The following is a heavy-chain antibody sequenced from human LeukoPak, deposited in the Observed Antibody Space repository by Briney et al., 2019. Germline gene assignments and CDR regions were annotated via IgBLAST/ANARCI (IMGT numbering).Heavy chain of an antibody. Sequence: PSETLSLTCAVYGGSFSGYYWSWIRQPPGKGLEWIGEINHSGSTNYNPSLKSRVTISVDTSKNQFSLKLSSVTAADTAVYYCARTDYYDSSGHLDYWGQGTLVTVSS. CDR1: GGSFSGYY. CDR2: INHSGST. J-gene: IGHJ4*02. V-gene: IGHV4-34*01. D-gene: IGHD3-22*01. CDR3: ARTDYYDSSGHLDY.